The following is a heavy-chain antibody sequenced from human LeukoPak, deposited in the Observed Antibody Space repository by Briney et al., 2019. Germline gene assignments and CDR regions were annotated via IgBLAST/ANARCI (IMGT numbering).Heavy chain of an antibody. V-gene: IGHV4-30-4*01. J-gene: IGHJ5*02. Sequence: SETLSLTCTVSGGSISSGDYYWSWIRQPPGKGLEWIGYIYYSGSTYYNPSLKSRVTISVDTSKNQFSLKLSSVTAADTAVYYCARRHPGSYYDNWYDPWGQGTLVTVSS. CDR3: ARRHPGSYYDNWYDP. D-gene: IGHD1-26*01. CDR2: IYYSGST. CDR1: GGSISSGDYY.